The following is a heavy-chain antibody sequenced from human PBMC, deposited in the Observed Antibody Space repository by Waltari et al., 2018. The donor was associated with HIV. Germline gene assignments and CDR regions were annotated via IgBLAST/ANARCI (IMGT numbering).Heavy chain of an antibody. CDR2: ISGGGDST. CDR1: GFPFTTYA. D-gene: IGHD6-19*01. Sequence: EVQLLESGGGLVRPGGSLSLSCAASGFPFTTYAMTWVRQAPGKGLEWVSAISGGGDSTYYADSVKGRFTISRDNSKNTLYLQMNSLRAEDTAVYFCAKLASGWYGYWGQGTLVTVSS. V-gene: IGHV3-23*01. CDR3: AKLASGWYGY. J-gene: IGHJ4*02.